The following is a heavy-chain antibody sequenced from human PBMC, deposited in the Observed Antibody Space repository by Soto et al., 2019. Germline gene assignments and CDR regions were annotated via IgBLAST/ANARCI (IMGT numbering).Heavy chain of an antibody. CDR2: IYYSGST. V-gene: IGHV4-39*01. D-gene: IGHD3-3*01. J-gene: IGHJ4*02. CDR1: GGSISSSSYY. Sequence: PSETLSLTCTVSGGSISSSSYYWGWIRQPPGKGLEWIGSIYYSGSTYYNPSLKSRVTISVDTSKNQFSLKLSSVTAADTAVYYCARHHDFWSGKLDYWGQGTLVTVSS. CDR3: ARHHDFWSGKLDY.